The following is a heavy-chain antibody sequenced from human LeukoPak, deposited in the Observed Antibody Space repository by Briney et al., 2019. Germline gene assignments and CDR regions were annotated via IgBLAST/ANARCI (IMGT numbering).Heavy chain of an antibody. V-gene: IGHV4-4*07. Sequence: SETLSLTCTVSGGSISSYYWSWIRQPAGKGLEWIGRIYTSGSTNYNPSLKSRVTISVDTSKNQFSLKLSSVTAADTAVYYCAREPDYWIGGYYMDVWGKGTTVTISS. J-gene: IGHJ6*03. CDR1: GGSISSYY. CDR2: IYTSGST. D-gene: IGHD3-10*01. CDR3: AREPDYWIGGYYMDV.